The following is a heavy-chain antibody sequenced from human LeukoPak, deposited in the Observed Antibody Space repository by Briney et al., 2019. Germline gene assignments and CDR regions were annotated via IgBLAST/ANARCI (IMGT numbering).Heavy chain of an antibody. CDR1: GGSISSSSYY. J-gene: IGHJ4*02. Sequence: SETLSLTCTVSGGSISSSSYYWGWIRQPPGKGLEWIGSIYYSGSTYYNPSLKSRVTISVDTSKNQFSLKLSSVTAADTAVYYCARLTAPNYDFWSGSKRRAQFDYWGQGTLVTVSS. D-gene: IGHD3-3*01. CDR3: ARLTAPNYDFWSGSKRRAQFDY. CDR2: IYYSGST. V-gene: IGHV4-39*01.